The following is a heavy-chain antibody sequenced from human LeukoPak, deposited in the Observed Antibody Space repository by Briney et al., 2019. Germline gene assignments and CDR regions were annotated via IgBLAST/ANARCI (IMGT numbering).Heavy chain of an antibody. CDR1: GFTFSSYG. CDR2: ISYDGSNK. V-gene: IGHV3-30*03. J-gene: IGHJ4*02. D-gene: IGHD1-26*01. CDR3: ARDGIVGSYYFDY. Sequence: PGGSLRLSCAASGFTFSSYGMHWVRQAPGKGLEWVAVISYDGSNKYYADSVKGRFTISRDNSKNTLYLQMNSLRAGDTAVYYCARDGIVGSYYFDYWGQGTLVTVSS.